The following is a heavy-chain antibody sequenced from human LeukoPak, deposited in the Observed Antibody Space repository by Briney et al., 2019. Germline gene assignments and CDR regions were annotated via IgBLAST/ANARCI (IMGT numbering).Heavy chain of an antibody. V-gene: IGHV3-11*01. D-gene: IGHD6-13*01. J-gene: IGHJ4*02. CDR2: INVNGGAM. CDR1: GFSFKDYY. Sequence: GGSLRLSCAASGFSFKDYYFSWIRQAPGKGLEWVSFINVNGGAMYYADFVKGRFTISRDSAKSSLYLEMNSLRVEDTAVYYCARGPRILAAGSYYFDYWGQGSLVTVSS. CDR3: ARGPRILAAGSYYFDY.